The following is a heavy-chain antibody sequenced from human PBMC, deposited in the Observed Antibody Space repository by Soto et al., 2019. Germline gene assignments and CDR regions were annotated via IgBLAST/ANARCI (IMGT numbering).Heavy chain of an antibody. CDR3: AKGPYDYVWGSYRYYFDY. J-gene: IGHJ4*02. Sequence: GSLRLSCAASGFTFSSYAMSWVRQAPGKGLEWVSAISGSGGSTYYADSVKGRFTISRDNSKNTLYLQMNSLRAEDTAVYYCAKGPYDYVWGSYRYYFDYWGQGTLVTVSS. D-gene: IGHD3-16*02. V-gene: IGHV3-23*01. CDR2: ISGSGGST. CDR1: GFTFSSYA.